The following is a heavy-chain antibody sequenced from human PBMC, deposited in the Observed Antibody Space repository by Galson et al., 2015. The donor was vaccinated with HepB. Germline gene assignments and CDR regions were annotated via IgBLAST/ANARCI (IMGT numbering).Heavy chain of an antibody. CDR1: GFTFSSYG. J-gene: IGHJ6*02. CDR3: ARDAAGTTGHYYYYGMDV. CDR2: IWYDGSNK. D-gene: IGHD1-7*01. V-gene: IGHV3-33*01. Sequence: SLRLSCAASGFTFSSYGMHWVRQAPGKGLEWVTVIWYDGSNKYYADSVKGRFTISRDNSKNTLYLQMNSLRAEDTAVYYCARDAAGTTGHYYYYGMDVWGQGTTVTVSS.